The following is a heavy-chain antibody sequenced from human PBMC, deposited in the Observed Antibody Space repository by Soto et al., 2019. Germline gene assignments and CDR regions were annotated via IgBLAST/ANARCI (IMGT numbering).Heavy chain of an antibody. CDR2: ISSSSSTI. J-gene: IGHJ4*02. D-gene: IGHD4-17*01. Sequence: EVQLVESGGGLVQPGGSLRLSCAASGFTFSSYSMNWVRQAPGKGLEWVSHISSSSSTIYYADSVKGRFTISRDNAKNSLYLQMNSLRDEDTAVYYCARDGFEDYGDYVGDYWGQGTLVTVSS. CDR1: GFTFSSYS. V-gene: IGHV3-48*02. CDR3: ARDGFEDYGDYVGDY.